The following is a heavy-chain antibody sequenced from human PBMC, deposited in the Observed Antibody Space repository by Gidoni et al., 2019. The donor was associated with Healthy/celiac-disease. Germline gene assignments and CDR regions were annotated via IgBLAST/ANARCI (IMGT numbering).Heavy chain of an antibody. Sequence: EVPLVESGGVVVQPGGSLRLSCAASGFTFDDYTMHWVRQAPGKGLEWVSLISWDGGSTYYADSVKGRFTISRDNSKNSLYLQMNSLRTEDTALYYCAKERDDTPALDYWGQGTLVTVSS. CDR1: GFTFDDYT. CDR2: ISWDGGST. V-gene: IGHV3-43*01. J-gene: IGHJ4*02. D-gene: IGHD3-9*01. CDR3: AKERDDTPALDY.